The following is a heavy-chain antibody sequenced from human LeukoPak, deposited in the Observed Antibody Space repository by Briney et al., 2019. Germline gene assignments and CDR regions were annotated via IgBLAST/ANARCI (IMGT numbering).Heavy chain of an antibody. J-gene: IGHJ4*02. CDR2: INPSGGST. D-gene: IGHD6-19*01. V-gene: IGHV1-46*01. CDR1: GYTFTSYY. Sequence: ASVKVSCKASGYTFTSYYMHWVRHAPGQGLEWMGIINPSGGSTSYAQKFQGRVTMTRDTSTSTVYMELSSLRSEDTAVYYCARSRVEQWLDSVWGQGTLVTVSS. CDR3: ARSRVEQWLDSV.